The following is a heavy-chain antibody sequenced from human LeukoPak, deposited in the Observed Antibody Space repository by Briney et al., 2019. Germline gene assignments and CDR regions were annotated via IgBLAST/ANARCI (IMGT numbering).Heavy chain of an antibody. Sequence: PGGSLRLSCAASGFTFSSYSMNWVRQAPGKGLEWVSYISSSSSTIYYADSVKGRFTISRDNAKNSLYLQMNSLRAEDTAVYYCAREGDSPHDYGDYASYYYMDVWGKGTTVTVSS. J-gene: IGHJ6*03. CDR2: ISSSSSTI. CDR3: AREGDSPHDYGDYASYYYMDV. V-gene: IGHV3-48*01. D-gene: IGHD4-17*01. CDR1: GFTFSSYS.